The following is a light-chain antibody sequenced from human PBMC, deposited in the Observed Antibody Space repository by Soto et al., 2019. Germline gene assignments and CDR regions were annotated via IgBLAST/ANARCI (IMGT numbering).Light chain of an antibody. V-gene: IGLV2-14*01. CDR3: SSYTNSATRV. J-gene: IGLJ3*02. Sequence: QSALTQPASVSGSPGQSITISCTGSSSDVGNYNFVSWYQQHPGNAPKLIIYEVSYRPSGISNRFSGSKSGNTASLTISGLQAEDEADYFCSSYTNSATRVFGGGTKVTVL. CDR1: SSDVGNYNF. CDR2: EVS.